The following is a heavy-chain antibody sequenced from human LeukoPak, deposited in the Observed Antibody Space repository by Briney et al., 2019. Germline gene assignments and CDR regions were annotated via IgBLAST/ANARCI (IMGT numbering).Heavy chain of an antibody. CDR2: ISSTGGST. J-gene: IGHJ5*02. V-gene: IGHV3-64D*06. CDR1: GFTFSNYA. CDR3: VKDQHCSTISCATRTGFGP. Sequence: GGSLRLSCSASGFTFSNYAMHWVRQAPGKGLEFVSGISSTGGSTNYPDSVKDRFSISRDNSKNTLYLQMTSLRADDTAAYYCVKDQHCSTISCATRTGFGPWGQGTSVTVSS. D-gene: IGHD2-2*01.